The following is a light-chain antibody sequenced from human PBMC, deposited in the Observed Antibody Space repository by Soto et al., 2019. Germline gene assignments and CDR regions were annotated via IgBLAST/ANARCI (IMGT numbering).Light chain of an antibody. CDR2: DAS. V-gene: IGKV1-5*01. J-gene: IGKJ1*01. Sequence: PSTLSASVGDRVTITCRASQDITKWLAWYQQKPGNGPKVLIYDASILENGVPSRFSGSGSGTEFSLTISGLQPDDFATYYCQQYKSDSRTFGQGTKVDIK. CDR3: QQYKSDSRT. CDR1: QDITKW.